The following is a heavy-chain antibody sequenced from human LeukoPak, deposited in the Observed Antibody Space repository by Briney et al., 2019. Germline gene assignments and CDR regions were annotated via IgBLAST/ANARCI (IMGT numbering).Heavy chain of an antibody. CDR3: ARAPPYDFWSGVYYYYYYGMDV. D-gene: IGHD3-3*01. J-gene: IGHJ6*02. CDR2: ISYDGSNK. Sequence: GGSLRLSRAASGFSFSSYAMHWVRQAPGKGLEWAAVISYDGSNKYYADSVKGRFTISRDNSKNTLYLQMNSLRAEDTAVYYCARAPPYDFWSGVYYYYYYGMDVWGQGTTVTVSS. V-gene: IGHV3-30-3*01. CDR1: GFSFSSYA.